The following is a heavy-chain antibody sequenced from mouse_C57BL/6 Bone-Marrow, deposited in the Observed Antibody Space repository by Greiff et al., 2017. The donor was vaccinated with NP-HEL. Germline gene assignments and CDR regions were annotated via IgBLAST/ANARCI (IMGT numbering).Heavy chain of an antibody. CDR2: IDPSDSYT. Sequence: QVQLQQPGAELVRPGTSVKLSCKASGYTFTSYWMHWVKQRPGQGLEWIGVIDPSDSYTNYNQKFKGKATLTVDTSSSTAYMQLSSLTSEDSAVYYCASRHDYGSCFYAMDYWGQGTSVTVSS. CDR1: GYTFTSYW. CDR3: ASRHDYGSCFYAMDY. V-gene: IGHV1-59*01. J-gene: IGHJ4*01. D-gene: IGHD1-1*01.